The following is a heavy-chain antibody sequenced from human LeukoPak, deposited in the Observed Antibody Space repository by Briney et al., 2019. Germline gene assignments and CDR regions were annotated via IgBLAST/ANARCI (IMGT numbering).Heavy chain of an antibody. CDR1: GYTFTSYA. J-gene: IGHJ6*03. Sequence: ASVKVSCKASGYTFTSYAMHWVRQAPGQRLEWMGWINAGNGNTKYSQEFQGRVTITRDTSASTAYMELSSLRSEDMAVYYCARGGGSGSYYPPYYYYMDVWGKGTTVTVSS. V-gene: IGHV1-3*03. CDR2: INAGNGNT. D-gene: IGHD3-10*01. CDR3: ARGGGSGSYYPPYYYYMDV.